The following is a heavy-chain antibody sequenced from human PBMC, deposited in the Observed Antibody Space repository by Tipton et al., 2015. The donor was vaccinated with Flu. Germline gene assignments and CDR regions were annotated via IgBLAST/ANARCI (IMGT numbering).Heavy chain of an antibody. Sequence: SLRLSCEASGFIFSDFGMHWVRQGPAKGLEWVAVISYDGSNEYYADSVKGRFTISRDNSKNTLYLEMNSLRAEDTAVYYCAKEMTTATTSDYWGQGTLVTVSS. CDR2: ISYDGSNE. V-gene: IGHV3-30*18. CDR1: GFIFSDFG. CDR3: AKEMTTATTSDY. D-gene: IGHD4-17*01. J-gene: IGHJ4*02.